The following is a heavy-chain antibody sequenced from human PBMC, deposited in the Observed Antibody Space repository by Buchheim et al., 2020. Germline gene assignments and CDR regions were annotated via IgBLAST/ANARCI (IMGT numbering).Heavy chain of an antibody. CDR2: VYYSGTT. CDR3: ARGHATKWSDFWNGYYTQYFDY. CDR1: SGSVGSRTYH. J-gene: IGHJ4*02. Sequence: HVQLRESGPGLVKPSETLSLTCTVSSGSVGSRTYHWSWIRQPPGKGLEWIGSVYYSGTTNCNPSLTSRVTMSIDTSKNQFSLKLSSVTAADTAMYYCARGHATKWSDFWNGYYTQYFDYWGQGSL. D-gene: IGHD3-3*01. V-gene: IGHV4-61*01.